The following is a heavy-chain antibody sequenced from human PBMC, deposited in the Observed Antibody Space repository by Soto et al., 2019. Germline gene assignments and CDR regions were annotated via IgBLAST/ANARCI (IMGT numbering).Heavy chain of an antibody. Sequence: ASVKVSCKASGYTFTGYYMHWVRQAPGQGLEWMGWINPNSGGTNYAQKFQGWVTMTRDTSISTAYMELSRLRSDDTAVYYCARVYSSSSAFFDYWGQGTLVTVSS. V-gene: IGHV1-2*04. CDR2: INPNSGGT. CDR3: ARVYSSSSAFFDY. D-gene: IGHD6-6*01. CDR1: GYTFTGYY. J-gene: IGHJ4*02.